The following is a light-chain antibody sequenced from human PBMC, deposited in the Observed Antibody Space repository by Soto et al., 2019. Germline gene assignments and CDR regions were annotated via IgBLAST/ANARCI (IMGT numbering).Light chain of an antibody. CDR3: QHYNSYSEA. V-gene: IGKV3-20*01. CDR2: GAS. Sequence: EIVLTQSPGTLSLSPGERATLSCGASQSVSSSYLAWYQQKPGQAPRLLIYGASSRATGIPDRFSGSGSGTDFTLTISSLQPDDFATYYCQHYNSYSEAFGQGTKVDIK. J-gene: IGKJ1*01. CDR1: QSVSSSY.